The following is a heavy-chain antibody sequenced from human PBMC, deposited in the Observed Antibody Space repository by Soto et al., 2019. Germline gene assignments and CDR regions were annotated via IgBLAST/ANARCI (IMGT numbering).Heavy chain of an antibody. CDR2: MHANSGNT. D-gene: IGHD5-18*01. CDR1: GNTFTNLD. V-gene: IGHV1-8*01. Sequence: QVHLVQSGAEVKKPGASVNVSCKASGNTFTNLDLNWVRQDPGQGLEWMGWMHANSGNTGHAQKFQCRVSMTRNTSISTAYLELSSLSPEDTAVYFCARYSYCQGFNSCGQGTMGIGS. J-gene: IGHJ4*02. CDR3: ARYSYCQGFNS.